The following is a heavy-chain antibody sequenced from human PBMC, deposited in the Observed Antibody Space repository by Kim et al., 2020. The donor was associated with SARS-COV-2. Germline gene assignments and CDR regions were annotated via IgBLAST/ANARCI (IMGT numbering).Heavy chain of an antibody. V-gene: IGHV3-74*01. J-gene: IGHJ4*02. D-gene: IGHD3-10*01. CDR2: SP. CDR3: ARDSGGIVDY. Sequence: SPGDAESVKRRFTMSKANAKNTVYLQLSSLRADDTAVYYCARDSGGIVDYWGQGTLVTVSS.